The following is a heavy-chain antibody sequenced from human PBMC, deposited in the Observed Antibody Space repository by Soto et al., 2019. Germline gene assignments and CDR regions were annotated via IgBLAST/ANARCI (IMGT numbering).Heavy chain of an antibody. J-gene: IGHJ5*02. CDR3: ARDPVYSNSNRCYHMPGYFNP. Sequence: QVQLVESGGGVVQPGMSLRLSCAASGLTFTNYGIHWVRQAPGKGLEWVAVTCYGGSNHYYGDSVRGRFTISRNNYKNTVYLQINSVKDDDTTVYYRARDPVYSNSNRCYHMPGYFNPWGQVIFVTV. D-gene: IGHD2-2*01. CDR1: GLTFTNYG. V-gene: IGHV3-33*01. CDR2: TCYGGSNH.